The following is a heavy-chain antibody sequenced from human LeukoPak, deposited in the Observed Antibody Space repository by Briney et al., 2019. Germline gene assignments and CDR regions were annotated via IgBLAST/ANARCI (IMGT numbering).Heavy chain of an antibody. CDR3: ARMGGYSGYATH. Sequence: SETLSLTCTVSGGSISPYYWGWVRQSPGKGLEWIGYIYSSGSANYNPSLKSRVTISVATSKNQYSLKLSSVTAADTAVYYCARMGGYSGYATHWGQGTLVTVSS. CDR2: IYSSGSA. CDR1: GGSISPYY. D-gene: IGHD5-12*01. V-gene: IGHV4-59*08. J-gene: IGHJ4*02.